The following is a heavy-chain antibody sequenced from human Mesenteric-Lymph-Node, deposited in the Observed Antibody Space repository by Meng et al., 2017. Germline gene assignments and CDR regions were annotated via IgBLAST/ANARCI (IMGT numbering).Heavy chain of an antibody. CDR3: ARSIAAAVRFVY. CDR1: GGSISSGSYY. Sequence: SETLSLTCTVSGGSISSGSYYWSWIRQPAGKGLEWIGRIYTSGSTNYNPSLKSRVTISVDTSKNQFSLKLSSVTAADTAVYYCARSIAAAVRFVYWGQGTLVTVAS. D-gene: IGHD6-13*01. J-gene: IGHJ4*02. V-gene: IGHV4-61*02. CDR2: IYTSGST.